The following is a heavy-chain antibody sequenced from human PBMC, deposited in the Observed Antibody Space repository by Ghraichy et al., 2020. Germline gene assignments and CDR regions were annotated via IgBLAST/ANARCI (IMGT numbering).Heavy chain of an antibody. CDR1: GFTFSDYR. D-gene: IGHD5-24*01. CDR3: ARDLNAYHYPHFFDY. CDR2: IGDIGTPI. J-gene: IGHJ4*02. Sequence: GESLNISCTASGFTFSDYRMNWVRQAPGQGPEWLSYIGDIGTPIYYADSVKGRFTISRDNARNLLYLQMNSLRAEDTAVYYCARDLNAYHYPHFFDYWGQGTLVTVSS. V-gene: IGHV3-48*01.